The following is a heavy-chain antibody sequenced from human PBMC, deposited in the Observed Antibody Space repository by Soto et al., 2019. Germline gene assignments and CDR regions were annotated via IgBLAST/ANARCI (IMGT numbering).Heavy chain of an antibody. CDR1: GFTFSSYW. D-gene: IGHD3-16*01. J-gene: IGHJ3*02. CDR2: IKQDGSEK. V-gene: IGHV3-7*01. CDR3: ARETYYDYIWGSPEGAFDI. Sequence: GGSLRLSCAASGFTFSSYWMSWVRQAPGKGLEWVANIKQDGSEKYYVDSVKGRFTISRDNAKNSLYLQMNSLRAEDTAVYYCARETYYDYIWGSPEGAFDIWGQGTMVTVSS.